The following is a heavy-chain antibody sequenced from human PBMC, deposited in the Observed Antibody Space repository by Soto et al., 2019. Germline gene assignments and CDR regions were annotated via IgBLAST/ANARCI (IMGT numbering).Heavy chain of an antibody. D-gene: IGHD3-3*01. CDR3: ARCSPHGFLEWFAFWFDP. V-gene: IGHV4-31*03. J-gene: IGHJ5*02. CDR2: IYYSGST. Sequence: ASETLSLTCTVSGGSISSGGYYWSWIRQHPGKGLEWIGYIYYSGSTYYNPSLKSRVTISVDTSKNQLSLKLSSVTAADTAVYYCARCSPHGFLEWFAFWFDPWGQETLVTVSS. CDR1: GGSISSGGYY.